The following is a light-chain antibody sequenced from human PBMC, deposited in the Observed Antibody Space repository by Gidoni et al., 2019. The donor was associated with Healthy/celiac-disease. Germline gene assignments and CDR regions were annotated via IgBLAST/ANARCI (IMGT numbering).Light chain of an antibody. J-gene: IGKJ1*01. V-gene: IGKV3-20*01. Sequence: IVFTQSPCTLSLSPGERAPLSCRASQSVSSSYLAWYQQKPGQAPRLLIYGASSRATGIPGRFSGSGSGTDFTLTSSRLEPEDFAVYYCQQYGSSPWTFGQXTKVEIK. CDR1: QSVSSSY. CDR3: QQYGSSPWT. CDR2: GAS.